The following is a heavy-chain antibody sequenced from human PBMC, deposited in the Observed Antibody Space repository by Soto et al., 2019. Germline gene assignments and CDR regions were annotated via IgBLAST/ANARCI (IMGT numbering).Heavy chain of an antibody. Sequence: PGGSLRLSCAASGFTFSRYWMNWVRQVPGKGLEWVANIKQDGTEKNYVDSVKGRFTISRDNARKSLYLQMDSLRAEDTAVYFCARGDTPMITGMDSFDIWGQGTMVTVSS. CDR2: IKQDGTEK. CDR3: ARGDTPMITGMDSFDI. D-gene: IGHD5-18*01. CDR1: GFTFSRYW. J-gene: IGHJ3*02. V-gene: IGHV3-7*01.